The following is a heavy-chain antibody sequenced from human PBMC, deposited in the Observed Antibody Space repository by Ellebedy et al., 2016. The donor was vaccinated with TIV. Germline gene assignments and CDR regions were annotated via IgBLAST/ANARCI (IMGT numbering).Heavy chain of an antibody. V-gene: IGHV3-33*01. J-gene: IGHJ4*02. CDR1: GFTFSTYG. CDR3: ARGADLENWVFDY. CDR2: IWYDGSNK. D-gene: IGHD7-27*01. Sequence: PGGSLRLSCAASGFTFSTYGMHWVRQAPGTGLEWVAVIWYDGSNKYYADSVKGRFTISRDNSKNTLYLQMNSLRSEDTAVYYCARGADLENWVFDYWGQGTLVTVSS.